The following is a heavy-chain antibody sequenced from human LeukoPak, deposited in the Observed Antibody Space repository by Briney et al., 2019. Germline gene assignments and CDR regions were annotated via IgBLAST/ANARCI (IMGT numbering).Heavy chain of an antibody. Sequence: PSQTLSLTCTVSGGSISSCGYYWSWIRQHPGKGLEWIGYIYYSGSTYYNPSLKSRVTISVDTSKNQFSLKLSSVTAADTAVYYCAREVQLWLRGWFDAWGQGTLVTVSS. D-gene: IGHD5-18*01. V-gene: IGHV4-31*03. CDR2: IYYSGST. CDR1: GGSISSCGYY. J-gene: IGHJ5*02. CDR3: AREVQLWLRGWFDA.